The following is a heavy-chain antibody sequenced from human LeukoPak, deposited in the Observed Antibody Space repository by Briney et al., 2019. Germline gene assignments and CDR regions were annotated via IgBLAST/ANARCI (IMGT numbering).Heavy chain of an antibody. V-gene: IGHV4-4*07. J-gene: IGHJ4*02. CDR3: ARGIVGATAPDY. CDR1: GGSISSYK. CDR2: IYTSGST. Sequence: PSETLSLTCTVSGGSISSYKWSWIRQPAGKGLEWVGRIYTSGSTNYNPSLMSRVTMSVDTSKNQFSLKLSSVTAADTAVYYCARGIVGATAPDYWGQGTLVIVSS. D-gene: IGHD1-26*01.